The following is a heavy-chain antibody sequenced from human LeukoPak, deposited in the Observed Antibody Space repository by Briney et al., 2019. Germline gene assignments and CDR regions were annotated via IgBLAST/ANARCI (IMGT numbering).Heavy chain of an antibody. J-gene: IGHJ3*02. CDR1: GGSISSYY. D-gene: IGHD3-22*01. Sequence: PSETLSLTCTVSGGSISSYYWSWIRQPPGKGLEWIGYIYYSGSTNYNPSLKSRVTISLDTSKNQFSLKLSSVTAADTAVYYCARDYYDSSGYYYRYAFDIWGQGTMVTVSS. V-gene: IGHV4-59*01. CDR2: IYYSGST. CDR3: ARDYYDSSGYYYRYAFDI.